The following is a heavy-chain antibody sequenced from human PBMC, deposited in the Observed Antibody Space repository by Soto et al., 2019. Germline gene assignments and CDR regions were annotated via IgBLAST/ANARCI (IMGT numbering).Heavy chain of an antibody. J-gene: IGHJ6*02. Sequence: SETLSLTCAVYGGSFSGYYWSWIRQPPGKGLEWIGEINHSGSTNYNPSLKSRVTISVDTSKNQFSLKLSSVTAADTAVYYCARVSGYDGVMDVWGQGTTVTVSS. CDR3: ARVSGYDGVMDV. CDR1: GGSFSGYY. V-gene: IGHV4-34*01. CDR2: INHSGST. D-gene: IGHD5-12*01.